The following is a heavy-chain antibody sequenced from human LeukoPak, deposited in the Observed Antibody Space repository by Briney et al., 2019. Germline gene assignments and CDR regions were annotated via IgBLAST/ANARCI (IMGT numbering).Heavy chain of an antibody. CDR3: ARDSYGDANFDT. D-gene: IGHD4-17*01. Sequence: GGSLRLSCAASGFTFSSYWMHWVRQAPGKGLVWVSRINSDGSSIDYADSVKGRFTISRDISKNAVFLQMNSLRAEDTAVYYCARDSYGDANFDTWGQGTLVTVSS. V-gene: IGHV3-74*01. CDR1: GFTFSSYW. J-gene: IGHJ4*02. CDR2: INSDGSSI.